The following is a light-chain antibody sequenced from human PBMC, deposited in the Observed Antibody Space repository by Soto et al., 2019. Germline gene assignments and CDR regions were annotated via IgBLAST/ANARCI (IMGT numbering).Light chain of an antibody. Sequence: ETVLTQSPGTLSLSPGERATLSCRASQSVTSTYLAWYQQKPGQAPRLLIYGASSRATGIPDRFSGSGSGTDFTLTISRLEPEDFALYYCQQRGNWPSFGGGTKVEIK. V-gene: IGKV3D-20*02. CDR2: GAS. CDR3: QQRGNWPS. J-gene: IGKJ4*01. CDR1: QSVTSTY.